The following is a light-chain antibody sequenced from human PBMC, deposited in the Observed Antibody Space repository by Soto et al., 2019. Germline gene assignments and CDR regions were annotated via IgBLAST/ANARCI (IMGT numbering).Light chain of an antibody. CDR2: GAS. J-gene: IGKJ5*01. CDR1: QSVSSR. CDR3: QQYYSYPRS. V-gene: IGKV3-15*01. Sequence: DMVTTQSPATPSASPGERATLCCRASQSVSSRLAWYQQKPGRSPRLLIYGASTRAIGIPARFSGSGSGTEFTLTISSLQSEDFATYYCQQYYSYPRSFGQGTRLEI.